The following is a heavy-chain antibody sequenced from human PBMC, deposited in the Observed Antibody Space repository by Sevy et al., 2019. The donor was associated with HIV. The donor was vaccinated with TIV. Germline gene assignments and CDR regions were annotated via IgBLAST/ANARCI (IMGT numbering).Heavy chain of an antibody. CDR3: AKDINRGCDGVNCYSYDYYFYGLDV. D-gene: IGHD2-21*01. Sequence: GGCLRLSCAASGFPFNDHAMHWVRQVPGKGLEWVSGISWNSRNIGYPDSVKGRFTISRDNARHFVYLEMNSLRPEDTAFYYCAKDINRGCDGVNCYSYDYYFYGLDVWGHGTTVTVSS. V-gene: IGHV3-9*01. CDR1: GFPFNDHA. J-gene: IGHJ6*02. CDR2: ISWNSRNI.